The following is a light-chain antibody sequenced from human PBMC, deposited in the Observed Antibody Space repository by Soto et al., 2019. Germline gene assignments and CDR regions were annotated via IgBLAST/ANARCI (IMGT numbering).Light chain of an antibody. CDR3: QQYGSSVPT. CDR1: QSVSNNY. J-gene: IGKJ1*01. Sequence: EIVMTQSPATLSVSPGERATLSCRASQSVSNNYLAWYQQKHGLAPMLLIYDASSRATGIPDRFSGSGSGTDLTITISRLEPEDCEVYYGQQYGSSVPTFGQGTKVDIK. CDR2: DAS. V-gene: IGKV3D-20*01.